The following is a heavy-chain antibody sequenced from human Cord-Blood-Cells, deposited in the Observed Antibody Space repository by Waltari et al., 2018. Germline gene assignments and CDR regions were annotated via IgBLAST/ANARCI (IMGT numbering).Heavy chain of an antibody. CDR2: INPNSGGT. V-gene: IGHV1-2*02. Sequence: QVQLVQSGAEVKKPGAPVKVSRKASGYTFTGYYMPWVRQAPGQGLEWMGWINPNSGGTNYAQKFQGRVMSDTAYMELSRLRSDDTAVYYCARVGWGVDAFDIWGQGTMVTVSS. CDR1: GYTFTGYY. D-gene: IGHD6-19*01. CDR3: ARVGWGVDAFDI. J-gene: IGHJ3*02.